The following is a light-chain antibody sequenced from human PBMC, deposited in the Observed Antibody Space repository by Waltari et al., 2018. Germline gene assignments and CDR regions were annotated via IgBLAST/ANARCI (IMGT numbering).Light chain of an antibody. Sequence: QSVLTQPPSVSGTPGQRVTISCSGSSSNIGSDSVYWFQQLPGTAPKLLIYRNAERPSGVPDRFSGSKSGTSASLAISGLRSEDETDYYCAAWDDSLSASLFGGGTKVTVL. CDR2: RNA. CDR1: SSNIGSDS. V-gene: IGLV1-47*01. CDR3: AAWDDSLSASL. J-gene: IGLJ2*01.